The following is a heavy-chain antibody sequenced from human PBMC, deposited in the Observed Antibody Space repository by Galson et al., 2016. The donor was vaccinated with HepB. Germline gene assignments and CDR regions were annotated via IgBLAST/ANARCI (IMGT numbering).Heavy chain of an antibody. Sequence: GKGLEWISAIHLAGRDIYYSDSVRGRFTISRDDSNNMLYLQMNNLRDEDTAVYYCTKHEVRTHDYWGQGTLVTVSS. D-gene: IGHD3-22*01. V-gene: IGHV3-23*01. J-gene: IGHJ4*02. CDR2: IHLAGRDI. CDR3: TKHEVRTHDY.